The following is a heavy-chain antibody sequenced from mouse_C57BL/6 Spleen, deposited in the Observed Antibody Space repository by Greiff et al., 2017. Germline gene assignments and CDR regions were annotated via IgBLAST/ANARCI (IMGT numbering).Heavy chain of an antibody. D-gene: IGHD1-1*01. V-gene: IGHV5-17*01. CDR1: GFTFSDYG. J-gene: IGHJ4*01. CDR2: ISSGSSTI. Sequence: EVMLMESGGGLVKPGGSLKLSCAASGFTFSDYGMHWVRQAPEKGLEWVAYISSGSSTIYYADTVKGRFTISRDNAKNTLFLQMTSLRSEDTAMYYCARNGLYYAMDYWGQGTSVTVSS. CDR3: ARNGLYYAMDY.